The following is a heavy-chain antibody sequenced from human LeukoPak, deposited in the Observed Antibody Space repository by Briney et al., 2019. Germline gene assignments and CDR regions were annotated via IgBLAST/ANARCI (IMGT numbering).Heavy chain of an antibody. V-gene: IGHV1-8*03. CDR3: ARAIRADRRGSWFDP. J-gene: IGHJ5*02. Sequence: ASVKVSCKASGYPFTSYDISWVRQATGQGLEWMGWMNPNSGNTGYAQKFQGRVTFSRNTSITTAYMELSSLRSEDTAVYYCARAIRADRRGSWFDPWGQGTLVTVSS. D-gene: IGHD6-6*01. CDR1: GYPFTSYD. CDR2: MNPNSGNT.